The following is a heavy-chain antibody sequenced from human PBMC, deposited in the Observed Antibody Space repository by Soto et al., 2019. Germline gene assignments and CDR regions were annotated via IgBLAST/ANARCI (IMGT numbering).Heavy chain of an antibody. D-gene: IGHD1-26*01. V-gene: IGHV3-9*01. CDR3: TKDSHSDLITRGGDS. Sequence: EVQLVESGGGLVQPGRSLRLSCAASGFTFDDYAMHWVRQAPGKGLEWVSGISWNSGSIGYADSVKGRFTISRDNAQTSLYLQMTSLRAGDTAFYYCTKDSHSDLITRGGDSWGQGILVTVSS. CDR2: ISWNSGSI. J-gene: IGHJ4*02. CDR1: GFTFDDYA.